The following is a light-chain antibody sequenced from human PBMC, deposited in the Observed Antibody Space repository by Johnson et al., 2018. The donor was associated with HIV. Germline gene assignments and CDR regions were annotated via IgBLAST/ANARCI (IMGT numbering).Light chain of an antibody. CDR1: SSNIGNNF. J-gene: IGLJ1*01. CDR3: GTWDSSLSAYV. Sequence: QSVLTQSPSVSAAPGQKVTISCSGSSSNIGNNFVSWYQHLPGTAPKLLIYENSKRPSGIPDRFSASKSGTSATLGITGLQTGDEADYYCGTWDSSLSAYVFGTGTKVTVL. CDR2: ENS. V-gene: IGLV1-51*02.